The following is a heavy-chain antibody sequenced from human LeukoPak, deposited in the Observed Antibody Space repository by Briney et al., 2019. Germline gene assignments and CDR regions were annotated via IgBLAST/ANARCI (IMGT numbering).Heavy chain of an antibody. CDR1: GVIISSYA. D-gene: IGHD6-19*01. V-gene: IGHV3-23*01. J-gene: IGHJ4*02. Sequence: GGSLRLSCAASGVIISSYAMSWVRQAPGKGLEWVPAISGSGGSTYYADSVKGRFTISRDNSKNTLYLQMNSLRAEDTAVYYCAKDLVAVAGPIDYWGQGTLVTVSS. CDR3: AKDLVAVAGPIDY. CDR2: ISGSGGST.